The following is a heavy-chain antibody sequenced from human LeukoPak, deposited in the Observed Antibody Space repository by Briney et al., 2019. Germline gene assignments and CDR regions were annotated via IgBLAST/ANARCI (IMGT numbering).Heavy chain of an antibody. Sequence: GGSLRLSCAASGFTFSSYAMSWVRQAPGKGLEWVSAISGSGGSTYYADSVKGRFTISRDNSKNTLYLQMNSLRVEDTAVYYCAKSREWLVLGSIDYWGQGTLVTVSS. J-gene: IGHJ4*02. CDR1: GFTFSSYA. V-gene: IGHV3-23*01. CDR2: ISGSGGST. D-gene: IGHD6-19*01. CDR3: AKSREWLVLGSIDY.